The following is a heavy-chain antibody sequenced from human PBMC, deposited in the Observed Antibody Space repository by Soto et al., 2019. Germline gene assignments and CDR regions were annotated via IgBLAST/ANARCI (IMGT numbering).Heavy chain of an antibody. J-gene: IGHJ5*02. CDR2: IYYSGSS. CDR1: GGYMNSSNYF. D-gene: IGHD3-16*02. CDR3: ARGYHARCGGRGCFVP. V-gene: IGHV4-39*01. Sequence: SETLSLTCTVSGGYMNSSNYFGGWIRQPPGKGLEWIGSIYYSGSSYYYPSLRSLVTLSVDTSKNQFSLKLSSVTAADTAVYDCARGYHARCGGRGCFVPWGQVTLVTVSS.